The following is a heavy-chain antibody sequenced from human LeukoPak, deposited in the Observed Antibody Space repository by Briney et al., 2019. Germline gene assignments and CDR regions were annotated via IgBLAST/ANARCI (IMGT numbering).Heavy chain of an antibody. CDR1: GFTFSSYE. D-gene: IGHD3-10*01. CDR3: ARDGTGSSFYDY. V-gene: IGHV3-48*03. CDR2: ISSSGSTI. J-gene: IGHJ4*02. Sequence: GGSLRLSCAASGFTFSSYEMNWVRQAPGKGLEWVSYISSSGSTIYYADSVKGRFTISRDNDKNSLILQMNSLRAEDTAVYYCARDGTGSSFYDYWGQGTLVTVSS.